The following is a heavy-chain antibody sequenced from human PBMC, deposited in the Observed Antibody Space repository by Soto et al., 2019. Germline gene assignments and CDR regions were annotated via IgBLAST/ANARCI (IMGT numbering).Heavy chain of an antibody. CDR3: ANSIFGVVTLMDV. D-gene: IGHD3-3*01. J-gene: IGHJ6*02. CDR1: GFTFSSYG. V-gene: IGHV3-30*18. Sequence: GGSLRLSCAASGFTFSSYGMHWVRQAPGKGLEWVAVISYDGSNKYYADSVKGRLTISRDNSKNTLYLQMNSLRAEDTAVYYCANSIFGVVTLMDVWGQGTTVTVSS. CDR2: ISYDGSNK.